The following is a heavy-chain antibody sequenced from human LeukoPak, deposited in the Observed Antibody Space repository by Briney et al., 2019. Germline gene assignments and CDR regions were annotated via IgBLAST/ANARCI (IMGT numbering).Heavy chain of an antibody. CDR2: IYYSGST. D-gene: IGHD6-13*01. CDR3: ARARPSRGYTVTHPIHYFDY. Sequence: NPSETLSLTCTVSGGSISSSSYYWGWIRQPPGKGLEWIGSIYYSGSTYYNPSLKSRITISVDTSKNQFSLKLSSVTTADTAVYYCARARPSRGYTVTHPIHYFDYWGQGTLVTVSS. J-gene: IGHJ4*02. V-gene: IGHV4-39*07. CDR1: GGSISSSSYY.